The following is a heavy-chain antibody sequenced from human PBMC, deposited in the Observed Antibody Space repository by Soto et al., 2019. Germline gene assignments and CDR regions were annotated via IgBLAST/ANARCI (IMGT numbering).Heavy chain of an antibody. V-gene: IGHV3-23*01. CDR2: ISGSGFKK. Sequence: GGPQRHSCRASGGHIVNFGMIWIRQAPGKGLEWISSISGSGFKKYYADSVKGRFTISRDNSKSTVYLELNNLSAEDTAVYHCAKNQGVELVPLATVDWFDPWGQGPVGT. CDR3: AKNQGVELVPLATVDWFDP. D-gene: IGHD1-26*01. J-gene: IGHJ5*02. CDR1: GGHIVNFG.